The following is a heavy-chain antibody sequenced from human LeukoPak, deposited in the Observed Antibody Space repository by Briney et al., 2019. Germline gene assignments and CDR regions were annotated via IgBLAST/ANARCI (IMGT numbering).Heavy chain of an antibody. V-gene: IGHV1-2*02. CDR1: GYTFTGYY. CDR2: INPNSGGT. Sequence: ASVKVSCKASGYTFTGYYIHWVRQAPGQGLEWMGWINPNSGGTNYAQKFQGRVTMTRDTSISTAYMELSRLRSDDSAVYYCATGDISGAGSYYYMDVWGKGTTVTVSS. J-gene: IGHJ6*03. CDR3: ATGDISGAGSYYYMDV. D-gene: IGHD6-19*01.